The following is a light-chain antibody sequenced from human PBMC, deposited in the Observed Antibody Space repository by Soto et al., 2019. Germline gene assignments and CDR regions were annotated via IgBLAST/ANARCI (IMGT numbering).Light chain of an antibody. J-gene: IGLJ3*02. Sequence: QSALTQPPSASGSLGQSVTIPCTGTSSDVGRYNYVSWYQQHPGKVPKLLIYEVSNRPSGVPDRFSGSKSGNTASLTVSGLQAEDEADYYCNSYAGGDWVFGVGTKVIVL. CDR3: NSYAGGDWV. CDR1: SSDVGRYNY. V-gene: IGLV2-8*01. CDR2: EVS.